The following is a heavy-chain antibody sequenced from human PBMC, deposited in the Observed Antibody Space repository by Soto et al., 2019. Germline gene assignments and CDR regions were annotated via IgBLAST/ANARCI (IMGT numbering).Heavy chain of an antibody. CDR3: ASWITYYYDSSGPAPAFDI. CDR1: GGSISSGDYY. D-gene: IGHD3-22*01. J-gene: IGHJ3*02. Sequence: QVQLQESGPGLVKPSQTLSLTCTVSGGSISSGDYYWSWIRQPPGKGLEWIGYIYYSGRTYYNPSLKSRVTISVDTSKNQFSLKLSSVTAADTAVYYCASWITYYYDSSGPAPAFDIWGQGTMVTVSS. V-gene: IGHV4-30-4*01. CDR2: IYYSGRT.